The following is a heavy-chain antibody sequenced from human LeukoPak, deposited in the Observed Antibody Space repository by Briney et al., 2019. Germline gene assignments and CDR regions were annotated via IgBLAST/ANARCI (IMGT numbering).Heavy chain of an antibody. CDR2: IYYSGST. J-gene: IGHJ6*03. Sequence: SETLSLTCTVSGGSISSSSYYWGWIRQPPGKGLEWIGSIYYSGSTYYNPSLKSRVTISVDTSKNQFSLKLSSVTAADTAVYYCARASQGPRYCSGGTCYSHYYYYMDVWGKGTTVTVSS. CDR1: GGSISSSSYY. D-gene: IGHD2-15*01. V-gene: IGHV4-39*07. CDR3: ARASQGPRYCSGGTCYSHYYYYMDV.